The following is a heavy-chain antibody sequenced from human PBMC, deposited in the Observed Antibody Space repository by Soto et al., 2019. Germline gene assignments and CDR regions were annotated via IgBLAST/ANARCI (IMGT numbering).Heavy chain of an antibody. Sequence: GGSLRLSCAASGFSFNTFDMSWVRQAPGKGLEWVSVILGRDDTTYYADSVKGRFTISRDTFKNTLHLQMNSLRVEDTALYFCTKGAWLDYWGQGTLVTVSS. V-gene: IGHV3-23*01. CDR3: TKGAWLDY. D-gene: IGHD5-12*01. J-gene: IGHJ4*02. CDR1: GFSFNTFD. CDR2: ILGRDDTT.